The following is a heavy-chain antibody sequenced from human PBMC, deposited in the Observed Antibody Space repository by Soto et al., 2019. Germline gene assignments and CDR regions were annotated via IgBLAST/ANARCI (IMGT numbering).Heavy chain of an antibody. Sequence: PSETLSLTCAVSGGSFTSNNWWTWVRQPPGQGLEWIGEIYRTGSTNYNPSLKSRVTISLDKSENQFSLKVTSLTDADTAVYYCASRDQRTSVDYWGQGTLVTVSS. D-gene: IGHD1-7*01. CDR2: IYRTGST. CDR1: GGSFTSNNW. V-gene: IGHV4-4*02. CDR3: ASRDQRTSVDY. J-gene: IGHJ4*02.